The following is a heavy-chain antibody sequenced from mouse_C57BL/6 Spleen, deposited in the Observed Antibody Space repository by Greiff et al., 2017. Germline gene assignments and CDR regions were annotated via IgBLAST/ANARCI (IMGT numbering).Heavy chain of an antibody. CDR1: GYSITSGYY. J-gene: IGHJ2*01. CDR3: ARDPPYYYGSSYPLFDY. D-gene: IGHD1-1*01. CDR2: ISYDGSN. V-gene: IGHV3-6*01. Sequence: EVKLQESGPGLVKPSQSLSLTCSVTGYSITSGYYWNWIRQFPGNKLEWMGYISYDGSNNYNPSLKNRISITRDTSKNQFFLKLNSVTTEDTATYYCARDPPYYYGSSYPLFDYWGQGTTLTVSS.